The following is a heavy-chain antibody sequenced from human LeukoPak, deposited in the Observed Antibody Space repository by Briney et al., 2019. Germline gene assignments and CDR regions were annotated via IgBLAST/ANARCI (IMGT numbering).Heavy chain of an antibody. CDR2: IFYSGST. CDR1: GGSISSDSYS. D-gene: IGHD3-10*01. CDR3: ARRTRDGGEPYYYYYMDV. Sequence: PSETLSLTCIVSGGSISSDSYSWGWIRQPPGRGLEWIGSIFYSGSTYYNPSLKSRVTISVDTSNNQFSLKLSPVTAADTAVYYCARRTRDGGEPYYYYYMDVWGKGTTVTVSS. V-gene: IGHV4-39*01. J-gene: IGHJ6*03.